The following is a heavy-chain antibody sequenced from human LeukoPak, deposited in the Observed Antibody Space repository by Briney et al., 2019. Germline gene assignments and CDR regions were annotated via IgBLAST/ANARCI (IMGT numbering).Heavy chain of an antibody. J-gene: IGHJ4*02. D-gene: IGHD3-16*01. CDR1: GFTVSSNY. CDR3: ARDNKDDRGGHYFDY. Sequence: GGSLRLSCAASGFTVSSNYMSWVRQAPGKGLEWVSVIYSGGSTYYADSVRGRFTISRDNSKNTLYLQMNSLRAEDTAVYYCARDNKDDRGGHYFDYWGQGTLVTVSS. CDR2: IYSGGST. V-gene: IGHV3-66*01.